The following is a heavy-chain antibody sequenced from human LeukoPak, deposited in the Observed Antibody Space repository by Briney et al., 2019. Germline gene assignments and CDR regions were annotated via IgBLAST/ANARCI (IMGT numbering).Heavy chain of an antibody. V-gene: IGHV3-7*01. Sequence: PGGSLRLSCAASGFTFSNYWMSWVRQAPGKGLEWVANIKQDGSEKYYVDSVKGRFTISRDNAKNSLYLQMNSLRAEDTAVYYCARDNYDSSTPYYFDYWGQGTLVTVSS. D-gene: IGHD3-22*01. CDR2: IKQDGSEK. CDR1: GFTFSNYW. J-gene: IGHJ4*02. CDR3: ARDNYDSSTPYYFDY.